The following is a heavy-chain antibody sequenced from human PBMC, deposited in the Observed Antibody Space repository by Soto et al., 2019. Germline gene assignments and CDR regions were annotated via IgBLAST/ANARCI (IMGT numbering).Heavy chain of an antibody. CDR1: GGSISSDGYY. D-gene: IGHD3-3*01. V-gene: IGHV4-31*03. CDR3: ARGKGGIYYFDY. J-gene: IGHJ4*02. Sequence: QVQLQESGPGLVNPSQTLSLTCTVSGGSISSDGYYWSWIRQHPGKGLEWIGYIYYIGSTYYNPSLSLKSRLTISIDTSKNQFSLTLTSVTAADTAVYYCARGKGGIYYFDYWGQGALVTVSS. CDR2: IYYIGST.